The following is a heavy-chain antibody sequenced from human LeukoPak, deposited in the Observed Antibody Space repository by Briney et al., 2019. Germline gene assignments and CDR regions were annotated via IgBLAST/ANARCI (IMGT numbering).Heavy chain of an antibody. CDR3: ARVAGWLQTGPIYYYYYYMDV. V-gene: IGHV3-48*04. J-gene: IGHJ6*03. CDR2: ISSSSSTI. Sequence: VGSLRLSCAASGFTFSRYSMNWVRQAPGKGLKWDSHISSSSSTIYYADPVKGRFTISRDNAKNSLYLQMNSLRAEATAVYYCARVAGWLQTGPIYYYYYYMDVWGKGTTVTVSS. D-gene: IGHD5-12*01. CDR1: GFTFSRYS.